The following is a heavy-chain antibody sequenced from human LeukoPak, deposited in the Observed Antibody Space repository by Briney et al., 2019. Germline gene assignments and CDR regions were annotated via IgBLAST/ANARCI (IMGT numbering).Heavy chain of an antibody. J-gene: IGHJ4*02. D-gene: IGHD3-10*01. Sequence: SQTLSLTCAISGDSVSSNSAAWNWIRQSPSRGLEWLGRTYYRSKWYNDYAVSVKSRITINPDTAKNQFSLHLNSVTPDDTALYYCARESRYYYGSGSYSIDYWGQGTLVTVSS. V-gene: IGHV6-1*01. CDR3: ARESRYYYGSGSYSIDY. CDR2: TYYRSKWYN. CDR1: GDSVSSNSAA.